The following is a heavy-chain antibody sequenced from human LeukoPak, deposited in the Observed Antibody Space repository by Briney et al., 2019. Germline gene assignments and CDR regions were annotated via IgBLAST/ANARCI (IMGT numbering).Heavy chain of an antibody. CDR3: ARATTVASSWFDP. J-gene: IGHJ5*02. Sequence: ASVKVSCKASGYIFTDYYIHWVRQAPGQGLEWMGWISGGTNYAQKFQGRVTMTRDTSISTAYMELDTLRSDDTAVYYCARATTVASSWFDPWGQRTLVTVSS. V-gene: IGHV1-2*02. CDR1: GYIFTDYY. CDR2: ISGGT. D-gene: IGHD4-23*01.